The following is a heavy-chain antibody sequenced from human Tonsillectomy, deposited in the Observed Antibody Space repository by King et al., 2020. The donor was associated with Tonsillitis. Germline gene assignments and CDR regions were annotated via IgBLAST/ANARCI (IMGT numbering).Heavy chain of an antibody. CDR2: IYSGGTT. J-gene: IGHJ3*02. CDR1: GFTVSSNY. Sequence: VQLVESGGGLIQPGGSLRLSCAASGFTVSSNYLTWVRQAPGKGLEWVSVIYSGGTTYYADSVKGRFTISRDNSKNTLYLQMNSLRVEDTAVYYCARPVYSDHGDDAFDIWGQGTMVTVSS. V-gene: IGHV3-53*01. D-gene: IGHD4-17*01. CDR3: ARPVYSDHGDDAFDI.